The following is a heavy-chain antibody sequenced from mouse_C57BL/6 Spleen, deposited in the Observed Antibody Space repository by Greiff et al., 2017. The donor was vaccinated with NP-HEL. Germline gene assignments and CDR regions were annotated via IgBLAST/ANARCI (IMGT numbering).Heavy chain of an antibody. CDR3: ARWGGY. Sequence: QVQLQQSGAELVRPGTSVKVSCKASGYAFTNYLIEWVKQRPGQGLEWIGVINPGSGGTNYNEKFKGKATLTADKSSSTAYMQLSSLTSEDSAVYFCARWGGYGGQGTTLTVSS. CDR2: INPGSGGT. V-gene: IGHV1-54*01. J-gene: IGHJ2*01. CDR1: GYAFTNYL.